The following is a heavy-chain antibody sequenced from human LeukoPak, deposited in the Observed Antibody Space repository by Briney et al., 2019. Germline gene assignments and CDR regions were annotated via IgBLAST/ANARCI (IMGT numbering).Heavy chain of an antibody. CDR3: VKNGNPGENLDY. J-gene: IGHJ4*02. Sequence: ASVKVSCKASGGTFISYAISWVRQAPGQGLEWMGGIIPIFGTANYAQKFQGRVTITADESTSTAYMELSSLRSEDTAVSYLVKNGNPGENLDYWGQGTLVTRSS. CDR1: GGTFISYA. D-gene: IGHD2-21*01. CDR2: IIPIFGTA. V-gene: IGHV1-69*01.